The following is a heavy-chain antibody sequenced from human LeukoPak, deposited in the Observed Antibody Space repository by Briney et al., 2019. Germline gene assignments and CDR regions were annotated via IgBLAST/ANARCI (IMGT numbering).Heavy chain of an antibody. J-gene: IGHJ5*02. V-gene: IGHV3-11*06. Sequence: GGSLRLSCADSGITFSDYYMSWIRQAPGKGLEWVSYISSSGSYTNYADSLKGRSTISRDNAKNSLYLQMNSLRAEDTAVYYCARGKNWFDPWGQGILVTVSS. CDR3: ARGKNWFDP. CDR2: ISSSGSYT. CDR1: GITFSDYY.